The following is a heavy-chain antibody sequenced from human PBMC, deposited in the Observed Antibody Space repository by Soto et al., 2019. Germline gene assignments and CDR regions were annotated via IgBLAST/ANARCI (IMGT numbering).Heavy chain of an antibody. V-gene: IGHV1-18*01. Sequence: GASVKVSCKASGYTFTSYGISWVRQAPGQGLEWMGWISAYNGNTNYAQKFQERVTITRDMSTSTAYMELSSLRSEDTAVYYCAAGPTTYYDFWKDNNTPVFDYWGQGTLVTVSS. CDR3: AAGPTTYYDFWKDNNTPVFDY. D-gene: IGHD3-3*01. CDR2: ISAYNGNT. J-gene: IGHJ4*02. CDR1: GYTFTSYG.